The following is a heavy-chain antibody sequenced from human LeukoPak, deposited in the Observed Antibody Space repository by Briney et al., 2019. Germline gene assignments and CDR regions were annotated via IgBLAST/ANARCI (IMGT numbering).Heavy chain of an antibody. CDR2: IYYSGST. CDR1: GGSISSYY. V-gene: IGHV4-59*08. CDR3: ARGPYSYDSSGAFDI. D-gene: IGHD3-22*01. Sequence: SETLSLTCTVSGGSISSYYWSWIRQPPGKGLEWIGYIYYSGSTNYNPSLKSRVTISVDTSKNQFSLKLSSVTAADTAVYFCARGPYSYDSSGAFDIWGQGTMVTVSS. J-gene: IGHJ3*02.